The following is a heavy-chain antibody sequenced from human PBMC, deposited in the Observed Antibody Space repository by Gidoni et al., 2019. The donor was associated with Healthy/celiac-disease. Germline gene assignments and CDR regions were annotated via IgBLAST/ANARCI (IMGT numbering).Heavy chain of an antibody. V-gene: IGHV3-23*01. J-gene: IGHJ5*02. CDR3: AKDNPYYGSGSLANWFDP. D-gene: IGHD3-10*01. CDR2: ISGSGGST. CDR1: GFTFSSYA. Sequence: EVQRLESGGGLVHAWGSLRLSCAASGFTFSSYAMSWVRQAPGKRLEWVSAISGSGGSTYYADSVKGRFTITRDNSESTLYLQMNSLRADDTAVYYCAKDNPYYGSGSLANWFDPWGQGTLVTVSS.